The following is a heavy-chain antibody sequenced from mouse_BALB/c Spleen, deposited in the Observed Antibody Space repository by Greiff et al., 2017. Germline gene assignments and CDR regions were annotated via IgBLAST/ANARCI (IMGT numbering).Heavy chain of an antibody. D-gene: IGHD2-1*01. CDR3: ARGYYGNSHAMDY. J-gene: IGHJ4*01. V-gene: IGHV14-3*02. CDR1: GFNIKDTY. CDR2: IDPANGNT. Sequence: VQLQQSGAELVKPGASVKLSCTASGFNIKDTYMHWVKQRPEQGLEWIGRIDPANGNTKYDPKFQGKATITADTSSNTAYLQLSSLTSEDTAVYYCARGYYGNSHAMDYWGQGTSVTVSS.